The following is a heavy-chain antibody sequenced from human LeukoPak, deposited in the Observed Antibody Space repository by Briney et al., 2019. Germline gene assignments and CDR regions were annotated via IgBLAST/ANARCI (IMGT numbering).Heavy chain of an antibody. V-gene: IGHV3-30-3*01. CDR3: AKDGAAAGLFDY. CDR2: ISYDGSNI. D-gene: IGHD6-13*01. J-gene: IGHJ4*02. Sequence: PGGSLRLSCAASGFTFNSYPMNWVRQAPGKGLEWVAVISYDGSNIYYADSVKGRFTISRDNSKNTLYLQMNSLRAEDTALYYCAKDGAAAGLFDYWGQGTLVTVSS. CDR1: GFTFNSYP.